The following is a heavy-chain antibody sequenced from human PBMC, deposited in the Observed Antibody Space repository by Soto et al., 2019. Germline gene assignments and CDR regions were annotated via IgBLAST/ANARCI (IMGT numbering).Heavy chain of an antibody. J-gene: IGHJ4*02. V-gene: IGHV3-30*01. CDR3: VRDSGSDYYGSGSYFLDY. Sequence: SVKGRSTISRDNSKNALYLQMNSLRTEDTAVYYCVRDSGSDYYGSGSYFLDYWGQGTLVTVSS. D-gene: IGHD3-10*01.